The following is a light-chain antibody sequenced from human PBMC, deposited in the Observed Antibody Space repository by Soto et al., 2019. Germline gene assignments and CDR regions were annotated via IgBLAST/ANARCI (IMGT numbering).Light chain of an antibody. V-gene: IGKV3D-15*01. CDR3: HQYNNWPPWT. J-gene: IGKJ1*01. Sequence: EFVLTQSPGTLSLSPGERATLSCRASQTVRNNYLAWYQQKPGQAPRLLIYGVYTRAPGIPARFSGSGSGTEFTLTISSLQSEDYAVYYCHQYNNWPPWTFGQGTKVDIK. CDR2: GVY. CDR1: QTVRNN.